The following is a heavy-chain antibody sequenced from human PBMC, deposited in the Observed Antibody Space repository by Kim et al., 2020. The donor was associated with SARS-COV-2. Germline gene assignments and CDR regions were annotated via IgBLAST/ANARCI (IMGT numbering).Heavy chain of an antibody. CDR3: ARQGLLRYFDWLKGDYYYYSAMDV. V-gene: IGHV5-51*01. J-gene: IGHJ6*02. CDR1: GYSFTSYW. CDR2: IYPGDSDT. D-gene: IGHD3-9*01. Sequence: GESLKISCKGSGYSFTSYWIGWVRQMPGKGLEWMGIIYPGDSDTTYSPSFQGQVTISADKSISTAYLQWSSLKASDTAMYYCARQGLLRYFDWLKGDYYYYSAMDVWGQGTTVTVSS.